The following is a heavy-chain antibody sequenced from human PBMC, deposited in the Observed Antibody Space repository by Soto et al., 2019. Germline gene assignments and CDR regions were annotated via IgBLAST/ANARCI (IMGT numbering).Heavy chain of an antibody. V-gene: IGHV4-30-4*01. CDR3: ARADKIRYFDWLLSAGYYYYGMDV. CDR2: IYYSGST. Sequence: SETLSLTCTVSGGSISSGDYYWSWIRQPPGKGLEWIGYIYYSGSTYYNPSLKSRVTISVDTSKNQFSLKLSSVTAADTAVYYCARADKIRYFDWLLSAGYYYYGMDVWGQGTTVTVSS. CDR1: GGSISSGDYY. D-gene: IGHD3-9*01. J-gene: IGHJ6*02.